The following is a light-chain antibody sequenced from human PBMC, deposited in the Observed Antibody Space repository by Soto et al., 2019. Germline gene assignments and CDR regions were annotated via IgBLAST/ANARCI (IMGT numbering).Light chain of an antibody. CDR3: QQYGSSLFT. CDR1: QSVSSTS. V-gene: IGKV3-20*01. CDR2: GTS. Sequence: DIVLTQSPGTMSLSPGERATLSCRASQSVSSTSLAWYQQKPGQAPRLLIYGTSTRATVIPDMFIASGSGTFFTLTIRRLEPDELAVYFCQQYGSSLFTFGPGTKVHIK. J-gene: IGKJ3*01.